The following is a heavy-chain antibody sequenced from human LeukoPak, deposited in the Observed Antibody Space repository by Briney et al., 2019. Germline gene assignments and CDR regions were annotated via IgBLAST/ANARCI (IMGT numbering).Heavy chain of an antibody. D-gene: IGHD4-17*01. CDR2: ISGSGGST. Sequence: GGSLRLSCAASGFTFSSYAMSWVRQAPGKGLEWVSAISGSGGSTYYADSVKGRFTISRDNSKNTLYLQMNNLRAEDTAVYYCATRDLYGEVHYWGQGTLVTVSS. J-gene: IGHJ4*02. CDR3: ATRDLYGEVHY. CDR1: GFTFSSYA. V-gene: IGHV3-23*01.